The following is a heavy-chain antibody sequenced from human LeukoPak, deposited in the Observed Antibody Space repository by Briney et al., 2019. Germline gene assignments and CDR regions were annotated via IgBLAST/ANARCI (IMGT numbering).Heavy chain of an antibody. Sequence: GGSLRLSCAASGFTFSSYAMSWVRQAPGKGLEWVSAISGSGGSTYYAGSVKGRFTISRDNSKNTLWLQMNSLRAEDTAVYYCAKGRITIFGVPPPDAFDIWGQGTMVTVSS. J-gene: IGHJ3*02. CDR1: GFTFSSYA. CDR3: AKGRITIFGVPPPDAFDI. D-gene: IGHD3-3*01. V-gene: IGHV3-23*01. CDR2: ISGSGGST.